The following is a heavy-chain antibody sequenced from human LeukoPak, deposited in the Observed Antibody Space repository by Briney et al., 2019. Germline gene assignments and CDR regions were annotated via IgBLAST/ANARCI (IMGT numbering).Heavy chain of an antibody. CDR3: GGYISGFYDY. CDR2: INDGGGNT. V-gene: IGHV3-23*01. J-gene: IGHJ4*02. Sequence: GGSLRLSCAASGFTFSIYAMSWVRLAPGKGLEWVSTINDGGGNTYYADSVRGRFTISRDNSEGTLFLQMNSLRAEDTAMYYCGGYISGFYDYWGQGTLVTVSS. CDR1: GFTFSIYA. D-gene: IGHD6-19*01.